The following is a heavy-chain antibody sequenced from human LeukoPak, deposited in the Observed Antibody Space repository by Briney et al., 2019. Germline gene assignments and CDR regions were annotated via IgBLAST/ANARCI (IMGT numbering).Heavy chain of an antibody. CDR1: GGSISSGSYY. CDR3: ARSGSLDVSGYYPFDY. D-gene: IGHD3-22*01. J-gene: IGHJ4*02. Sequence: SQTLSLTCTVSGGSISSGSYYWSWIRQPAGQGLEWIGRIYTSGSTNYNPSLKSRVTISVDTSKNQFSLKLSSVTAADTAVYYCARSGSLDVSGYYPFDYWGQGTLVTVSS. V-gene: IGHV4-61*02. CDR2: IYTSGST.